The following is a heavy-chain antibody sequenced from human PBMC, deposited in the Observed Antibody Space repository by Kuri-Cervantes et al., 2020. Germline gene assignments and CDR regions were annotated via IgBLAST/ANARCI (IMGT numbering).Heavy chain of an antibody. V-gene: IGHV3-74*01. D-gene: IGHD6-13*01. J-gene: IGHJ5*02. CDR1: GFTFSSYW. CDR2: INSDGSST. CDR3: ARERRAGTPGWFDP. Sequence: GGSLRLSCAASGFTFSSYWMHWVRQAPGKGLVWVSRINSDGSSTSYVDSVKGRFTISRDNAKNTLYLQMNSLRAEDTAVYYCARERRAGTPGWFDPWGQGTLVTVSS.